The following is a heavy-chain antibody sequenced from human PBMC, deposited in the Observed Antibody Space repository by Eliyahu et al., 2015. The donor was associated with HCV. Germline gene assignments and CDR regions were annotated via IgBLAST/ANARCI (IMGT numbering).Heavy chain of an antibody. Sequence: QVQLVESGGGLVKPGGSLRLSCAASGFTFSDYYMSWIRQAPGKGLEWVSYISSSSSYTNYADSVKGRFTISRDNAKNSLYLQMNSLRAEDTAVYYCARGGRGTGYSSGWPMYYFDYWGQGTLVTVSS. CDR1: GFTFSDYY. CDR2: ISSSSSYT. CDR3: ARGGRGTGYSSGWPMYYFDY. V-gene: IGHV3-11*06. J-gene: IGHJ4*02. D-gene: IGHD6-19*01.